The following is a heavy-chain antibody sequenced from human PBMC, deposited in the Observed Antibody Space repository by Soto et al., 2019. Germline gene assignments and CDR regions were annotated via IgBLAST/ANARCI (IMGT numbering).Heavy chain of an antibody. CDR1: GFTFSLYP. J-gene: IGHJ5*02. V-gene: IGHV3-48*04. Sequence: GSLRLSCAASGFTFSLYPMNWVRQAPGKGLEWLSYISPSNSTIYYADSVKGRFTISRDNAKNSLYLQMNSLRAEDTAVYYCARTLRIAARRGWFDPWGQGTLVTVSS. CDR3: ARTLRIAARRGWFDP. CDR2: ISPSNSTI. D-gene: IGHD6-6*01.